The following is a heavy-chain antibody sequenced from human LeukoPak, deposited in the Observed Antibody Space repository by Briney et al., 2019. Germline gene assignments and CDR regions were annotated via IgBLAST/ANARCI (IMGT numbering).Heavy chain of an antibody. Sequence: SETLSLTCAVSGASISGSNYYWGWIRQPPGKGLEWIGNIYSSGSTYYNASLQSRVTISIDTSKNQFSLKLSSVTAADTAVYYCARDARVQKWFGELLKTTTYYFDYWGQGTLVTVSS. D-gene: IGHD3-10*01. CDR3: ARDARVQKWFGELLKTTTYYFDY. J-gene: IGHJ4*02. CDR2: IYSSGST. CDR1: GASISGSNYY. V-gene: IGHV4-39*07.